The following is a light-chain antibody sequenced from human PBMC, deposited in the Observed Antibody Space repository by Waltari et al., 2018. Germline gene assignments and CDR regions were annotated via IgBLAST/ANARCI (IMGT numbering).Light chain of an antibody. CDR1: QSILFSSNSQNS. Sequence: DIVMTQSPDSLAVSLGERATITCKSSQSILFSSNSQNSLAWYQLKPGQGPQLLIYWASSRASGVPDLCSSSGSGTDFTLTISSLQAEDVAVYCWHQYYNTPPTFGQGTKVEIK. CDR3: HQYYNTPPT. J-gene: IGKJ1*01. CDR2: WAS. V-gene: IGKV4-1*01.